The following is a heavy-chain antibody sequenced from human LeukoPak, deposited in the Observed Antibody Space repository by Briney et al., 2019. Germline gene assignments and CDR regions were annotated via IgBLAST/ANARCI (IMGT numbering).Heavy chain of an antibody. CDR3: ASEGLRVIDY. CDR2: IKQDGSEK. Sequence: GGSLRLSCAASGFTFSTYWMSWVRQAPGKGLEWVANIKQDGSEKYYVDSVKGRFTISRDNAKNSLSLQMNSLRAEDTAVYYCASEGLRVIDYWGQGTLVAVSS. D-gene: IGHD3-22*01. V-gene: IGHV3-7*01. CDR1: GFTFSTYW. J-gene: IGHJ4*02.